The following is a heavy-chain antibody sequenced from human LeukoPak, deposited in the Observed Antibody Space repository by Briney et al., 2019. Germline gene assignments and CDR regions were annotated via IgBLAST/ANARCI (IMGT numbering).Heavy chain of an antibody. D-gene: IGHD2-2*01. V-gene: IGHV3-73*01. CDR3: TTSSFPSFNCSSTSCYGDY. CDR1: GFTFSGSA. Sequence: PGGSLKLSCAASGFTFSGSAMHWVRQASGKGLEWVGRIRSKANSYATAYAASVKGRFTISRDDSKNTAYLQMNSLKTEDTAVYYCTTSSFPSFNCSSTSCYGDYWGQGTLVTVSS. J-gene: IGHJ4*02. CDR2: IRSKANSYAT.